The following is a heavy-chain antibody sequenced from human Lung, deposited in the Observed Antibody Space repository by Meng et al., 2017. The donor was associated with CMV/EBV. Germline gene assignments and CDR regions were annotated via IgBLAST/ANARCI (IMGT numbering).Heavy chain of an antibody. Sequence: QVHLRQSGAEVKKPGASVRVSCKASGYTFGSYGICWVRQAPGQGLEWMGWFVNYVDTYPAPKFQGRVTMTTDTHTNTAFMELRSLTSDDTAVYYCASGTPGRSYCDYWGQGTLVTVSS. CDR3: ASGTPGRSYCDY. V-gene: IGHV1-18*01. CDR2: FVNYVDT. CDR1: GYTFGSYG. J-gene: IGHJ4*02. D-gene: IGHD2-15*01.